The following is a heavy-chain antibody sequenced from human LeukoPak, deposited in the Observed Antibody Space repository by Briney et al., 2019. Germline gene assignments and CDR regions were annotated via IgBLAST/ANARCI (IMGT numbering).Heavy chain of an antibody. J-gene: IGHJ4*02. CDR3: AREGGYCSSTSCYGQFDY. CDR1: GGSISSYY. Sequence: SETPSLTCTVSGGSISSYYWSWIRQPPGKGLEWIGYIYYSGSANYNPSLKSRVTVSVDTSKNQFSLKLSSVTAADTAVYYCAREGGYCSSTSCYGQFDYWGQGTLVTVSS. D-gene: IGHD2-2*01. CDR2: IYYSGSA. V-gene: IGHV4-59*01.